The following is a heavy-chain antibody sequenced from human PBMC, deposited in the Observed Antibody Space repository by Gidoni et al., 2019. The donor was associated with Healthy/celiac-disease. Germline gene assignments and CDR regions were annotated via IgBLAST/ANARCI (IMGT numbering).Heavy chain of an antibody. Sequence: EVQLVESGGGLVKPGGSLRLSCAASGFTFSRYSMNWVRQAPGKGLEWVSSISSRSSYIYYADSVKGRFTISRDNAKNSLYLQMNSLRAEDTAVYYCARSFRGGENPDAFDIWGQGTMVTVSS. J-gene: IGHJ3*02. D-gene: IGHD2-21*01. CDR3: ARSFRGGENPDAFDI. V-gene: IGHV3-21*01. CDR2: ISSRSSYI. CDR1: GFTFSRYS.